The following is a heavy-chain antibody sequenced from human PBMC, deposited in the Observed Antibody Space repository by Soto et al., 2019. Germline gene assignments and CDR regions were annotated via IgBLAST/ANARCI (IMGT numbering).Heavy chain of an antibody. J-gene: IGHJ4*02. V-gene: IGHV3-9*01. CDR1: GFTFDDYA. CDR3: AKAGRGYSYGHGFDH. Sequence: GGSLRLSCAASGFTFDDYAMHWFRQAPGKCLEWVSGISWLSGNTHYADSVKGRFTISRDNAKNSLYLQINSLRDEDTALYYCAKAGRGYSYGHGFDHWGQGXLVTVSS. CDR2: ISWLSGNT. D-gene: IGHD5-18*01.